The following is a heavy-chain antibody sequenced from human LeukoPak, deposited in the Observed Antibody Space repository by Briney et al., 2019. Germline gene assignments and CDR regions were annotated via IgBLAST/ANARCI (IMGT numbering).Heavy chain of an antibody. V-gene: IGHV4-59*01. CDR1: GGSISSYY. CDR2: IYYSGST. D-gene: IGHD4-17*01. J-gene: IGHJ4*02. CDR3: ARGGGEYGDYACDY. Sequence: SSETLSLTCTVSGGSISSYYWSWIRQPPGKGLEWIGYIYYSGSTNYNPSLKSRVTISVDTSKNQFSLKLSSVTAADTAVYYCARGGGEYGDYACDYWGQGTLVTVSS.